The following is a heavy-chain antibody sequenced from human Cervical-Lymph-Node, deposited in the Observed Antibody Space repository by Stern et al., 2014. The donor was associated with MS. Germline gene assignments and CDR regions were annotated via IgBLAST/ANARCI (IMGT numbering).Heavy chain of an antibody. Sequence: VQLVESGPGLVTPSQTLSLTCTVSGGSISSGYYWSWIRQHPGKGLEYIGAIYYIGTTAYKPSLKSRLSLSVEQFKSQFSLKLTSVTAAATAVYFWARGKFPSFGLASWGRGTWSPSPQ. CDR1: GGSISSGYY. CDR3: ARGKFPSFGLAS. J-gene: IGHJ5*01. CDR2: IYYIGTT. D-gene: IGHD3-10*01. V-gene: IGHV4-31*03.